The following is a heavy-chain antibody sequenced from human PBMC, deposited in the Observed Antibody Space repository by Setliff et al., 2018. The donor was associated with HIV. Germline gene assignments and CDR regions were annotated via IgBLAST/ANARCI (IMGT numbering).Heavy chain of an antibody. D-gene: IGHD6-19*01. Sequence: SETLSLTCTVSGASFSNYHWTWIRQPAGKGLEWIGYVYTTGNTKYNPSLKSRVTMSVDTSKNQFSLKLTSVTAADTAVYYCARSPRIGVAGEFEYWGQGTLVTVSS. CDR1: GASFSNYH. V-gene: IGHV4-4*07. J-gene: IGHJ4*02. CDR3: ARSPRIGVAGEFEY. CDR2: VYTTGNT.